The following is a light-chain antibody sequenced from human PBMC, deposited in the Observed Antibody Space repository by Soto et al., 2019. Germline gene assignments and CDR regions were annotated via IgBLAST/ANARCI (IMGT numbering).Light chain of an antibody. CDR3: QQYGSSPPSST. V-gene: IGKV3-20*01. J-gene: IGKJ5*01. CDR1: QTVSNF. CDR2: DAS. Sequence: EIVLTQSPATLSLSPGEGATLSCRASQTVSNFLAWYQQKPGQAPRLLIYDASKRATGIPAGFSGSGSGTDFTLTISRLEPEDFAVYYCQQYGSSPPSSTFGQGTRLE.